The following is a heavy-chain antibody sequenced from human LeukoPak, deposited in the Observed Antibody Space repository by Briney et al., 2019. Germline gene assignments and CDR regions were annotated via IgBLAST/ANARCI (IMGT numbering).Heavy chain of an antibody. Sequence: PSETLSLTCTVSGGSISSSYYYWGWIRQPPGKGLEWIGSIFYSGSTYYNPSLKSRVTISVDTSKNQFSLKLSSVTAADTAMYYCARQRSSEFDYWGQGTLVTVPS. J-gene: IGHJ4*02. CDR1: GGSISSSYYY. CDR2: IFYSGST. D-gene: IGHD6-25*01. CDR3: ARQRSSEFDY. V-gene: IGHV4-39*01.